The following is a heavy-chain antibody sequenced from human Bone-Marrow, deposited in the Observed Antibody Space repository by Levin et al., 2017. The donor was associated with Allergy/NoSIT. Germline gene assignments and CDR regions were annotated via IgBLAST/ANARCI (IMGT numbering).Heavy chain of an antibody. Sequence: SETLSLTCAVYGGSFSGYYWSWIRQPPGKGLEWIGEINHSGSTNYNPSLKSRVTISVDTSKNQFSLKLSSVTAADTAVYYCARVQVRIYDYIWGSYRFNDAFDIWGQGTMVTVSS. D-gene: IGHD3-16*02. CDR2: INHSGST. J-gene: IGHJ3*02. V-gene: IGHV4-34*01. CDR1: GGSFSGYY. CDR3: ARVQVRIYDYIWGSYRFNDAFDI.